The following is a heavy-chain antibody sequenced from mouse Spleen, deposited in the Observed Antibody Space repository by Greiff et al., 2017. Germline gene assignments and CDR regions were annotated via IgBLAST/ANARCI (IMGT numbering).Heavy chain of an antibody. Sequence: VQLQESGAELVRPGASVTLSCKASGYTFTDYEMHWVKQTPVHGLEWIGAIDPETGVTAYNQKFKGKAILTADKSSSTAYMELRSLTSEDSAVYYCTRSYYRYNYYAMDYWGQGTSVTVSS. J-gene: IGHJ4*01. CDR2: IDPETGVT. V-gene: IGHV1-15*01. CDR1: GYTFTDYE. CDR3: TRSYYRYNYYAMDY. D-gene: IGHD2-14*01.